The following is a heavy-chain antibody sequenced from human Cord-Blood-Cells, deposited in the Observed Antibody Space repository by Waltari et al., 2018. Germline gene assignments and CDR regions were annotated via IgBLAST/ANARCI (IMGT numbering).Heavy chain of an antibody. CDR2: IYTSGST. V-gene: IGHV4-61*09. Sequence: QVQLQESGPGLVKPSQTLSLTCTVSGGPISSGSYYWSWIRQPAGKGLEWIGYIYTSGSTNYIPTLKVRVTVSVDTSKTQFALKLSSVTAADTAVYYCARMCSSTIHYYFDYWGQGTLVTVSS. CDR3: ARMCSSTIHYYFDY. D-gene: IGHD2-2*01. J-gene: IGHJ4*02. CDR1: GGPISSGSYY.